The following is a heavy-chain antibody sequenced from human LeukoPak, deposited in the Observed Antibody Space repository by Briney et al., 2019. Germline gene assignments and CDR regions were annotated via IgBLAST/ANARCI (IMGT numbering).Heavy chain of an antibody. J-gene: IGHJ6*03. D-gene: IGHD5-12*01. CDR1: DGSISSGSYY. CDR3: ARLDVDNSFLGYYYYYMDV. V-gene: IGHV4-61*02. Sequence: SQTLSLTCTVSDGSISSGSYYWSWIRQPAGKGLEWIGRIYNSGSTNYNPSLNSRVTISVDTSKNEFSLKLSAVTAADTAVYYCARLDVDNSFLGYYYYYMDVWGKGTTVTISS. CDR2: IYNSGST.